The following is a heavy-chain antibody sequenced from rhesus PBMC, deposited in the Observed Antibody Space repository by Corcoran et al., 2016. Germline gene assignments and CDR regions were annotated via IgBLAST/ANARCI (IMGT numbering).Heavy chain of an antibody. CDR3: ASSPGNRFDV. CDR1: GFTFSDYY. J-gene: IGHJ5-1*01. V-gene: IGHV3-178*01. Sequence: EVQLVESGGGLAKPGGSLRLSCAASGFTFSDYYMDWVRQAPGKGLEGVTRISNGGGSTGDADYVKGRFTIARENAKNTLYLQMNSLRAEDTAVYYCASSPGNRFDVWGPGVLVTVSS. D-gene: IGHD1-38*01. CDR2: ISNGGGST.